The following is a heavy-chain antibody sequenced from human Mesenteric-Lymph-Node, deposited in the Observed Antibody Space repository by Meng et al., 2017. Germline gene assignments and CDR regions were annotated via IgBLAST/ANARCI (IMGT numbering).Heavy chain of an antibody. CDR2: INPSGGST. Sequence: ASVKVSCKASGYTFTSYYMHWVRQAPGQGLEWMGIINPSGGSTSYAQKFQGRVTMTRDTSTSTVYMELSSLRSEDTAVYYCATGLAAAGTGYYFDYWGQGTLVTVSS. J-gene: IGHJ4*02. D-gene: IGHD6-13*01. CDR1: GYTFTSYY. CDR3: ATGLAAAGTGYYFDY. V-gene: IGHV1-46*01.